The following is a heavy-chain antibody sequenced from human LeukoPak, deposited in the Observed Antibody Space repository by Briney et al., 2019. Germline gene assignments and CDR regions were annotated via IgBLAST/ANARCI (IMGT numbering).Heavy chain of an antibody. CDR2: IYHSGST. CDR1: GGSISSSNW. Sequence: TPSGTLSLTCAVSGGSISSSNWWSWVRLPPGKGLEWIGEIYHSGSTNYNPSLKSRVTISVDTSKNQFSLKLSSVTAADTAVYYCARGSKAAPGTFDYWGQGTLVTVSS. J-gene: IGHJ4*02. CDR3: ARGSKAAPGTFDY. V-gene: IGHV4-4*02. D-gene: IGHD6-13*01.